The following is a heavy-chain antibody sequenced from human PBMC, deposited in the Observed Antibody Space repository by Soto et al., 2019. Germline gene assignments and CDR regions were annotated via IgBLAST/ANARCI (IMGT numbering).Heavy chain of an antibody. CDR1: GFTFSSYA. V-gene: IGHV3-23*01. CDR3: AKDDGSSWYVDY. J-gene: IGHJ4*02. CDR2: ISGRST. Sequence: EVQLLESGGGLVQPGGSLRLSCAASGFTFSSYAMSWVRQAPGKGLEWVSAISGRSTYYADSVKGRFTISRDNSKNTLYLQMNSLRADDTAVYYCAKDDGSSWYVDYWGQGTLVTVSA. D-gene: IGHD6-13*01.